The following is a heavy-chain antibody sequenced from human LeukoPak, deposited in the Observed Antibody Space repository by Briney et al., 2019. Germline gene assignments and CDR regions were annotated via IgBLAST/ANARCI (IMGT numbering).Heavy chain of an antibody. V-gene: IGHV4-61*02. CDR1: GGSISSGSYY. CDR3: ARAGIVGGTFDY. Sequence: MASETLSLTCTVSGGSISSGSYYWSWIRQPAGKGLEWIGRIYTSGSTNYNPPLKSRVTISVDTSKNQFSLKLSSVTAADTAVYYCARAGIVGGTFDYWGQGTLVTVSS. CDR2: IYTSGST. J-gene: IGHJ4*02. D-gene: IGHD1-26*01.